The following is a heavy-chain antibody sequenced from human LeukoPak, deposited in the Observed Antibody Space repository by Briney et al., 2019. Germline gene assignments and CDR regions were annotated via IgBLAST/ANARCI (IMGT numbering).Heavy chain of an antibody. CDR2: ISYDGSNK. Sequence: GGSLRLSCAASGFTFSSYAMHWVRQAPGKGLEWVAVISYDGSNKYYADSVKGRFTISRDNAKNSLYLQMNSLRAEDTAVYYCARDGPRYGGDTAMVHFDYWGQGTLVTVSS. D-gene: IGHD5-18*01. CDR3: ARDGPRYGGDTAMVHFDY. CDR1: GFTFSSYA. J-gene: IGHJ4*02. V-gene: IGHV3-30*04.